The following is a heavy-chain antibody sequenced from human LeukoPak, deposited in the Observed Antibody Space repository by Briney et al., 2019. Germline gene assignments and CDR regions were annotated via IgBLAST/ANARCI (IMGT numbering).Heavy chain of an antibody. Sequence: PSETLSLTCTVSGGSISSYYWSWIRQPPGKGLEWIGYIYYSGSSNYNPSLKSRVTISVDTSKNQFSLKLSSVTAADTAVYYCARALEGGYNYSFDYWGQGTLVTVSS. V-gene: IGHV4-59*08. CDR1: GGSISSYY. J-gene: IGHJ4*02. D-gene: IGHD5-24*01. CDR3: ARALEGGYNYSFDY. CDR2: IYYSGSS.